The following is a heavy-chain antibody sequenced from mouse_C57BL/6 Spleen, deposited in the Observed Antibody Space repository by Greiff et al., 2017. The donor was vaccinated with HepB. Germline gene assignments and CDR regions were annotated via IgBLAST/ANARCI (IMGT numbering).Heavy chain of an antibody. CDR1: GFSLTSYG. V-gene: IGHV2-5*01. J-gene: IGHJ4*01. CDR3: AKRGYDYDVGDYYAMDY. CDR2: IWRGGST. D-gene: IGHD2-4*01. Sequence: VKLMESGPGLVQPSQSLSITCTVSGFSLTSYGVHWVRQSPGKGLEWLGVIWRGGSTDYNAAFMSRLSITKDNSKSQVFFKMNSLQADDTAIYYCAKRGYDYDVGDYYAMDYWGQGTSVTVSS.